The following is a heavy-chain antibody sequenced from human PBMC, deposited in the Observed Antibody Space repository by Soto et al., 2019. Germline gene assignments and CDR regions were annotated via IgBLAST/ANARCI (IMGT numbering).Heavy chain of an antibody. CDR2: ISSNGGST. J-gene: IGHJ4*02. CDR1: GFTFSSYA. D-gene: IGHD5-18*01. V-gene: IGHV3-64D*08. CDR3: VKDERGDTAMPSALPLFPY. Sequence: GGSLRLSCSASGFTFSSYAMHWVRQAPGKGLEYVSAISSNGGSTYYADSVKGRFTISRDNSKNTLYLQMSSLRAEDTAVYYCVKDERGDTAMPSALPLFPYWGQGTLVTVSS.